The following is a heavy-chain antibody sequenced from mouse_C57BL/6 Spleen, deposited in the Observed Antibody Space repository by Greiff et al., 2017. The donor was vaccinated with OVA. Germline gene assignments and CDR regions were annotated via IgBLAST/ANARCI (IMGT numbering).Heavy chain of an antibody. V-gene: IGHV1-7*01. J-gene: IGHJ1*03. CDR2: INPSSGYT. CDR3: ARIITTPGWYFDV. CDR1: GYTFTSYW. D-gene: IGHD1-1*01. Sequence: VQLKESGAELAKPGASVKLSCKASGYTFTSYWMHWVKQRPGQGLEWIGYINPSSGYTKYNQKFKDKATLTADKSSSTAYMQLSSLTYEDSAVYYCARIITTPGWYFDVWGTGTTVTVSS.